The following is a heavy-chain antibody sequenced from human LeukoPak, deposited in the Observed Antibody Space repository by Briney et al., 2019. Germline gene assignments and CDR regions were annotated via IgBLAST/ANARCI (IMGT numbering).Heavy chain of an antibody. CDR2: IYYSGST. CDR1: GGSISSGSYY. V-gene: IGHV4-61*01. J-gene: IGHJ4*02. Sequence: SQTLSLTCTVSGGSISSGSYYWSWIRQPPGKGLEWIGYIYYSGSTNYNPSLKSRVTISVDTSKNQFSLKLSSVTAADTAVYYCARAHSYGPNYFDYWGQGTLVTVSS. D-gene: IGHD5-18*01. CDR3: ARAHSYGPNYFDY.